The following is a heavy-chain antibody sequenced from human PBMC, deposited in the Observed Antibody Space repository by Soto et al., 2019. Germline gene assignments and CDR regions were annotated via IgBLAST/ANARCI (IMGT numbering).Heavy chain of an antibody. CDR1: GYSFTSYW. J-gene: IGHJ6*02. Sequence: GESLKISCKGSGYSFTSYWIGWVRQMPGKGLEWMGIIYPGDTDTRYSPSFQGQVTISADKSISTAYLQWSSLKASDTAMDYCARLLERSHSFVDVWGQGTTVTVS. V-gene: IGHV5-51*01. CDR2: IYPGDTDT. CDR3: ARLLERSHSFVDV. D-gene: IGHD1-1*01.